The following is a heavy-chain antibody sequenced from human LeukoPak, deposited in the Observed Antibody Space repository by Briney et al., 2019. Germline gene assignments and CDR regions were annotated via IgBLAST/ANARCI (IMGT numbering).Heavy chain of an antibody. CDR2: ISAYNGKT. D-gene: IGHD3-10*01. CDR3: ARDVGRYGSGSYS. CDR1: GYTFTSYG. Sequence: ASVKVSCKASGYTFTSYGISWVRQAPGQGLEWMGWISAYNGKTNYAQKHQGRVTMTSDTSTRTAYIERRSLRSDYTAVYYCARDVGRYGSGSYSWGQGTLVTVSS. V-gene: IGHV1-18*01. J-gene: IGHJ5*02.